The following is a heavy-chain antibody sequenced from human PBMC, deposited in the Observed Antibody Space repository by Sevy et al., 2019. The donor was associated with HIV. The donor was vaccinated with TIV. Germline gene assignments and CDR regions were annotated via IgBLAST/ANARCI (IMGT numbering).Heavy chain of an antibody. Sequence: ASVKVSCKDSGGSFRDYVITWVRQAPGQGLEWMAGIITISGTTNSAQMFQGRVTITADESTSTASMELSRLRSEDTAVYYCAITVRCGGDCYFFDPWGQGTLVTVSS. CDR1: GGSFRDYV. CDR2: IITISGTT. D-gene: IGHD2-21*02. J-gene: IGHJ5*02. CDR3: AITVRCGGDCYFFDP. V-gene: IGHV1-69*13.